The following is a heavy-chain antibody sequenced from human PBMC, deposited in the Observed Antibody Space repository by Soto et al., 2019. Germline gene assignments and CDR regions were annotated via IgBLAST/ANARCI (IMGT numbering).Heavy chain of an antibody. D-gene: IGHD3-22*01. V-gene: IGHV4-38-2*02. CDR3: AREDYYDGSGYYYYFDY. CDR2: IFHSVTT. CDR1: GYSIGSGYS. J-gene: IGHJ4*01. Sequence: SETLSLTXAVSGYSIGSGYSWGWIRQPPGKGLEWIGSIFHSVTTYYNPSLKSRVTISVDTSQNHFSLKLSSVTAADTAVYFCAREDYYDGSGYYYYFDYWGHGTLVTVSS.